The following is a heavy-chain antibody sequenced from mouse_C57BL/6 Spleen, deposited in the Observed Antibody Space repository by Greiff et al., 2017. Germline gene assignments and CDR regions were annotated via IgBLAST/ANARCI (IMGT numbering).Heavy chain of an antibody. CDR2: ISSGGSYT. D-gene: IGHD1-1*01. CDR1: GFTFSSYG. CDR3: ARDYYGSSHYFDY. V-gene: IGHV5-6*01. Sequence: EVMLVESGGDLVKPGGSLKLSCAASGFTFSSYGMSWVRQTPDKRLEWVATISSGGSYTYYPDSVKGRFTISRDNAKNTLYLQMSSLKSEDTAMYSCARDYYGSSHYFDYWGQGTTLTVSS. J-gene: IGHJ2*01.